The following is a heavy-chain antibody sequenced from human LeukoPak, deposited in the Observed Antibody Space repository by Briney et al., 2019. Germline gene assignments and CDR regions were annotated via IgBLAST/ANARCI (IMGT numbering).Heavy chain of an antibody. CDR2: ISSSSSYI. D-gene: IGHD3-9*01. V-gene: IGHV3-21*01. CDR1: GFTFSSYS. J-gene: IGHJ5*02. CDR3: ARGLRYTTFDP. Sequence: GGSLRLSCAASGFTFSSYSMNWVRQAPGKGLEWASSISSSSSYIYYADSVKGRFTISRDNAKNSLYLRMNSLRAEDTAVYYCARGLRYTTFDPWGQGTLVTVSS.